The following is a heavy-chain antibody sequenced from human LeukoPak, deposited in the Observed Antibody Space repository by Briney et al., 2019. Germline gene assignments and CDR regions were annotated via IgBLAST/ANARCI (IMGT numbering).Heavy chain of an antibody. D-gene: IGHD6-13*01. J-gene: IGHJ4*02. CDR1: GGSISSDY. CDR2: IYYSGST. V-gene: IGHV4-39*01. CDR3: ARRPMGIAAARSPFDY. Sequence: PSETLSLTCTVSGGSISSDYWGWIRQPPGKGLEWIGSIYYSGSTYYNPSLKSRVTISVDTSKNQFSLKLSSVTAADTAVYYCARRPMGIAAARSPFDYWGQGTLVTVSS.